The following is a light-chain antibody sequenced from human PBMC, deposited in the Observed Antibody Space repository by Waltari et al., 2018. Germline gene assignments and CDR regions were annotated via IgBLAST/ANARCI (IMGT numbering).Light chain of an antibody. CDR2: DAS. Sequence: EIVLTQSPATLSLSPGESATLSCRASQRVSTYLAWYQQRPGQAPRLLIYDASNRATGIPARFSGSGSGTDFTLTISSLEPEDFAVYFCQQRYNWPPITFGQGTRLEIK. V-gene: IGKV3-11*01. J-gene: IGKJ5*01. CDR1: QRVSTY. CDR3: QQRYNWPPIT.